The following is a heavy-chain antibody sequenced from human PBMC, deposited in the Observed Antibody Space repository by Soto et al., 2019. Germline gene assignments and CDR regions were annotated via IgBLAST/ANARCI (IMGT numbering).Heavy chain of an antibody. CDR2: IYYSGDT. CDR1: GGSIRSSNYY. Sequence: PSETLSLTCTVSGGSIRSSNYYWAWVRQPPGKGLKWIANIYYSGDTYLHPSLRSRLTVSVDTSKNQFSLKLSSLTAADTAMYYCASLQVPGNFDYWGQGTLVTVSS. D-gene: IGHD6-13*01. V-gene: IGHV4-39*01. J-gene: IGHJ4*02. CDR3: ASLQVPGNFDY.